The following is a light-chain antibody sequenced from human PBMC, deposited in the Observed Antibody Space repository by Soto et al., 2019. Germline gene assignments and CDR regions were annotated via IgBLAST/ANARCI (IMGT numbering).Light chain of an antibody. J-gene: IGKJ5*01. CDR3: QQYVSSSNT. V-gene: IGKV3-20*01. CDR1: QRAASSY. Sequence: PGERATLSCRSSQRAASSYLAWYQQKPGQAPRLLIYGASSGASGIPDRFSGSGSGTDFTLTISRLQPDDFAVYYCQQYVSSSNTFGQGTRLEIK. CDR2: GAS.